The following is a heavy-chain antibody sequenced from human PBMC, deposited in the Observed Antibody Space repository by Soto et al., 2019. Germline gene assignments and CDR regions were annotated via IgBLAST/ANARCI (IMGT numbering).Heavy chain of an antibody. Sequence: QVHLVQSGAEVKKPGASVKVSCKASGYTFTSYGITWVRQAPGQGLEWMGWISAHNGNTDYAQKPQGRVIVTGDTPTSTAYLELRSLISAATAVYYCARGRYGDYWGQEPWSPSPQ. CDR2: ISAHNGNT. J-gene: IGHJ4*01. V-gene: IGHV1-18*01. CDR1: GYTFTSYG. D-gene: IGHD1-1*01. CDR3: ARGRYGDY.